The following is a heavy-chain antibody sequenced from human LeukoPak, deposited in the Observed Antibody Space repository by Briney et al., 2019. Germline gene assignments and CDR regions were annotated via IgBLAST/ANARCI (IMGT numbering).Heavy chain of an antibody. Sequence: GGSLRLSCAASGFTFSSYSMNWVRQAPGKGLEWASSISSSSSYIYYADSVKGRFTISRDNAKNSLYLQMNSLRAEDTAVYYCARDPTVTPGYGMDVWGQGTTVTVSS. CDR2: ISSSSSYI. V-gene: IGHV3-21*01. D-gene: IGHD4-17*01. J-gene: IGHJ6*02. CDR3: ARDPTVTPGYGMDV. CDR1: GFTFSSYS.